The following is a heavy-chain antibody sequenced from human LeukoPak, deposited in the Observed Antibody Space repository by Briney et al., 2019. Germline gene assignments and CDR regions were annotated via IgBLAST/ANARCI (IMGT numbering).Heavy chain of an antibody. CDR1: GYSFTSYW. CDR3: ASLREPQRQWLVGSLDY. V-gene: IGHV5-51*01. J-gene: IGHJ4*02. Sequence: GESLKISCKGSGYSFTSYWIGWVRQMPGKGLEWMGIIYPGDSDTRYSPSFQGQVTISADKSISTAYLQWSSLKASDTAMYYCASLREPQRQWLVGSLDYWGQGTLVTVSS. D-gene: IGHD6-19*01. CDR2: IYPGDSDT.